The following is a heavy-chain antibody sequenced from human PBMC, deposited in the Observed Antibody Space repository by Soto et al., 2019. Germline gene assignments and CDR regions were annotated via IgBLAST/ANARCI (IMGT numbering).Heavy chain of an antibody. CDR1: GFTFSSYD. CDR3: ARNGVVAAAMIGMDV. J-gene: IGHJ6*02. Sequence: QVQLVESGGGVVQPGRSLRLSCAASGFTFSSYDMHWVRKAPGKGLEWVAVISYDGSNKYYADSVKGRFTISRDNSKNTLYLQMNSLRAEDTTVYYCARNGVVAAAMIGMDVWGQVTTFTVSS. CDR2: ISYDGSNK. D-gene: IGHD2-15*01. V-gene: IGHV3-30*03.